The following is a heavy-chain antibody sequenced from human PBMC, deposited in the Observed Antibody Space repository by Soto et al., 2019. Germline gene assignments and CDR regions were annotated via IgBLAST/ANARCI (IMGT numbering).Heavy chain of an antibody. CDR2: IYYSGST. Sequence: TSETLSLTCTVSGGSISSYYWSWIRQPPGKGLEWIGYIYYSGSTNYNPSLKSRVTISVDTSKNQFSLKLSSVTAADTAVYYCARQYNWNDNFDYWGQGTLVTVSS. V-gene: IGHV4-59*08. J-gene: IGHJ4*02. CDR1: GGSISSYY. D-gene: IGHD1-1*01. CDR3: ARQYNWNDNFDY.